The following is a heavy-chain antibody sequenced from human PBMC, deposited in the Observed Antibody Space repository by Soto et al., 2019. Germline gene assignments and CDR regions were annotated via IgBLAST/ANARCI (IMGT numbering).Heavy chain of an antibody. Sequence: GGSLRLSCAASGFSFSSYAMMWVRQAPGKGLEWVSTITGDSGTYYAASVRGRFTISRDNSKDTMYLQMNSLRAEDTAVYYCAKGRASGAVDWFDPWGQGALVTVSS. CDR2: ITGDSGT. V-gene: IGHV3-23*01. J-gene: IGHJ5*02. CDR1: GFSFSSYA. CDR3: AKGRASGAVDWFDP. D-gene: IGHD3-10*01.